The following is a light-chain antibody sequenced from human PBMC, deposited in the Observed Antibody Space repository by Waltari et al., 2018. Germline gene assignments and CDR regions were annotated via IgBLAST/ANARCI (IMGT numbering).Light chain of an antibody. V-gene: IGKV3-15*01. Sequence: EIVMTQSPAPLSVSPGERATLSCRASQSVSSNLAWYQQKPGQAPRLLIYGASTRVTGIPARFSGSGSGTEFTLTISSLQSEDFAVYYCQQYNNWPPGLFTFGPGTKVDIK. CDR2: GAS. CDR3: QQYNNWPPGLFT. J-gene: IGKJ3*01. CDR1: QSVSSN.